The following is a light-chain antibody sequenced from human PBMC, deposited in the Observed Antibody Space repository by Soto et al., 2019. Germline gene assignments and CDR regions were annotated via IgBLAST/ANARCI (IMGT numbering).Light chain of an antibody. Sequence: QSALTQPPSASGSPGQSVTISCTGTSSDVGGYNYVSWYQQHPGRAPKLMIYEVSKRPSGVPDRFSGSKSGNTASLTVSGLQPEDEADYYCSSYAGSSKLGVFGGGTKRTVL. V-gene: IGLV2-8*01. CDR1: SSDVGGYNY. J-gene: IGLJ2*01. CDR3: SSYAGSSKLGV. CDR2: EVS.